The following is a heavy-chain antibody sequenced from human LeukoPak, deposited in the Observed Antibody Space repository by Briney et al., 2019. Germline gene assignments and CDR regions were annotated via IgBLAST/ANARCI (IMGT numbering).Heavy chain of an antibody. J-gene: IGHJ4*02. Sequence: PGGSLKLSWAASGFNFSGSAMHWVRQASGERLQWVGRIRSEANNYATAYAASVRGRFTISRDDSKNTAYLQMNSLKIEDAVVYYCTRMGDSGIYWGQGSLVTVSS. CDR2: IRSEANNYAT. D-gene: IGHD2-21*02. CDR1: GFNFSGSA. CDR3: TRMGDSGIY. V-gene: IGHV3-73*01.